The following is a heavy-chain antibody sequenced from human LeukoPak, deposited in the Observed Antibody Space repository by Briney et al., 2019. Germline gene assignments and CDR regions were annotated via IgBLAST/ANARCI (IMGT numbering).Heavy chain of an antibody. J-gene: IGHJ4*02. CDR2: ISSSSSHI. Sequence: RGSLRLSRAPSGFILTNYNINSVRQAPGKGVECISSISSSSSHIHYADSVKGRFTISRDNAKNSVYLQMNSLRVDDTAVYYCATGVAVAGTHFVDYWGQGTLVAVSS. CDR3: ATGVAVAGTHFVDY. V-gene: IGHV3-21*01. CDR1: GFILTNYN. D-gene: IGHD6-19*01.